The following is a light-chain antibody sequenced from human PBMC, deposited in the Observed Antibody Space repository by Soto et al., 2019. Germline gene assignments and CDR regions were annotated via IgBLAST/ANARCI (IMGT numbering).Light chain of an antibody. CDR3: QQYNTYPWT. Sequence: DIQMTQAPSTLSASVGDSVTITCRASHSIRSWLAWYQQCPRKAPKLLIYDASSLQSGVPSRVSGSGFGTEFTVAISSLQSDDLATYYCQQYNTYPWTFGQGTKVEI. CDR2: DAS. J-gene: IGKJ1*01. CDR1: HSIRSW. V-gene: IGKV1-5*01.